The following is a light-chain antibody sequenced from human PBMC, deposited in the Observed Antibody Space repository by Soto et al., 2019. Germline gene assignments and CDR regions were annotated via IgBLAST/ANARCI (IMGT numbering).Light chain of an antibody. CDR1: QGISSY. Sequence: AIRMTQSPSSFSASTGDRVTITCRASQGISSYLAWYQQKPGKAPKLLIYAASTLQSGVPSRFSGSGSGTDFTLTISCLQSEDLATYYCQQYYSDPPTFGQGTKVEIK. CDR2: AAS. J-gene: IGKJ1*01. V-gene: IGKV1-8*01. CDR3: QQYYSDPPT.